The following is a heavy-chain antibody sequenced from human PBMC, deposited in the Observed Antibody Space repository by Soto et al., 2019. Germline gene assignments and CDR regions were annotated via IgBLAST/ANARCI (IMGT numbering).Heavy chain of an antibody. CDR2: INHSGST. CDR1: GGSFSGYY. V-gene: IGHV4-34*01. CDR3: ARGFPRTFDY. J-gene: IGHJ4*02. Sequence: PSETLSLTCAVYGGSFSGYYWTWIRQPPGKGLEWIGEINHSGSTNYNPSLKSRITISVDTSKNQFSLKLSSVTAADTAVYYCARGFPRTFDYWGEVTLVTVPS.